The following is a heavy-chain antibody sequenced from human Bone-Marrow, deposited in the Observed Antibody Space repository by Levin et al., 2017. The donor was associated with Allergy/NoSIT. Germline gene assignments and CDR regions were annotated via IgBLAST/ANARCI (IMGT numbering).Heavy chain of an antibody. D-gene: IGHD2-15*01. CDR3: ARDLRGCSADDCHSPFDY. Sequence: ASVKVSCKASGYTFTNYVINWVRQAPGQGPEWMGWINTNTGNSTYAQGFPGRFVFSLDTPVRTAYLQISSLRAEDTAVYYCARDLRGCSADDCHSPFDYWGQGTLVTVSS. CDR2: INTNTGNS. J-gene: IGHJ4*02. V-gene: IGHV7-4-1*02. CDR1: GYTFTNYV.